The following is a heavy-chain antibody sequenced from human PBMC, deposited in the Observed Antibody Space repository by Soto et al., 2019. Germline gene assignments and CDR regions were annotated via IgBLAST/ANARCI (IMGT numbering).Heavy chain of an antibody. CDR2: IWYDGSYK. D-gene: IGHD2-21*02. V-gene: IGHV3-33*01. J-gene: IGHJ5*02. CDR3: ARGRGDHWFDP. Sequence: QVQLLESGGGVVQPGRSLRLCCAASGFTFSNHGMHWVRQAPGKGLEWVAAIWYDGSYKYYADSVKGRFTISRDNSKNTLYLQMNSLRAEDTAVYYCARGRGDHWFDPWGQGTLVIVSS. CDR1: GFTFSNHG.